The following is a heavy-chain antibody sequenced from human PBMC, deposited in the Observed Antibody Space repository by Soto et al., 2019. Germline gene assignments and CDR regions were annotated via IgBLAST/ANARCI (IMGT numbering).Heavy chain of an antibody. V-gene: IGHV1-69*01. Sequence: QVQLVQSGAEVKKPGSSVKVSCKASGGTFSSYAISWVRQAPGQGLEWMGGIIPIFGTANYAQKFQGRVKITAEESTSTAYMELSSLRSEDTAVYYCATPRGDYYDSSGYHYFDYWGQGTLVTVSS. CDR1: GGTFSSYA. D-gene: IGHD3-22*01. CDR2: IIPIFGTA. J-gene: IGHJ4*02. CDR3: ATPRGDYYDSSGYHYFDY.